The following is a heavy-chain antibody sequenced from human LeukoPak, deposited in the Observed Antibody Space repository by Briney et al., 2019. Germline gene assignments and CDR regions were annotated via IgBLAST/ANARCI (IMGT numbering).Heavy chain of an antibody. V-gene: IGHV4-4*07. Sequence: PSETLSLTCTVSGGSISSYYWSWIRQPAGKGLEWIGRIYTSGSTNYNPSLKSRVTISVDTSKSQISLKMSSVTAADTAVYYCARDTSGHYNWFDPWGQGTLVTVSS. J-gene: IGHJ5*02. CDR3: ARDTSGHYNWFDP. D-gene: IGHD1-1*01. CDR1: GGSISSYY. CDR2: IYTSGST.